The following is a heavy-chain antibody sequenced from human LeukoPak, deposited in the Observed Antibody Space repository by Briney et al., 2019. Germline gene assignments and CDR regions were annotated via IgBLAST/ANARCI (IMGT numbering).Heavy chain of an antibody. CDR2: FGHNGDIT. D-gene: IGHD3-3*01. V-gene: IGHV3-23*01. CDR3: AKQAGWGAYFSFLPFDF. J-gene: IGHJ4*02. CDR1: GFTFSYYG. Sequence: GGSLRLSCVASGFTFSYYGLSWVRQAPGKGLEWVSGFGHNGDITYSDSVKGRFTISRDNSKNTLFLQMNSLRADDTAVYFCAKQAGWGAYFSFLPFDFWGRGTLVTVSS.